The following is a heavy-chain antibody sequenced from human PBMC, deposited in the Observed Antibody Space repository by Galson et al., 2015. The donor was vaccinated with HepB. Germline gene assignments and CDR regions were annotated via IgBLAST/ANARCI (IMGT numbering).Heavy chain of an antibody. CDR3: ASSLRRFLEWLPDYYYYGMDV. Sequence: SVKVSCKASGGTFSSYAISWVRQAPGQGLEWMGGIIPIFGTANYAQKFQGRVTITADESTSTAYMELSSLRSEDTAVYYCASSLRRFLEWLPDYYYYGMDVWGQGTTVTVSS. D-gene: IGHD3-3*01. CDR1: GGTFSSYA. J-gene: IGHJ6*02. CDR2: IIPIFGTA. V-gene: IGHV1-69*13.